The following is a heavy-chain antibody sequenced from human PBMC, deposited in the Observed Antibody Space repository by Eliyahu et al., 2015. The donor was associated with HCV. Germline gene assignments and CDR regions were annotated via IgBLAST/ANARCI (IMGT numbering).Heavy chain of an antibody. CDR2: INSXGSST. CDR3: ARVSWWDSSSYYYYYGMDV. Sequence: EVQLVESGGGLVQPGGSLRLSCAASGFTFSSSWXXWVRQAPGKGLVWVSRINSXGSSTSYADSVKGRFTISRDNAKNTLYLQMNSLRAEDTAVYYCARVSWWDSSSYYYYYGMDVWGQGTTVTVSS. CDR1: GFTFSSSW. V-gene: IGHV3-74*01. J-gene: IGHJ6*02. D-gene: IGHD6-6*01.